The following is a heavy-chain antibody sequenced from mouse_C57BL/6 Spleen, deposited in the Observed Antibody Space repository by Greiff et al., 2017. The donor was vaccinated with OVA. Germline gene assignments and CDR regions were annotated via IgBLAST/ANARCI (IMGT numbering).Heavy chain of an antibody. CDR2: IYPGDGDT. Sequence: QVQLQQSGAELVKPGASVKISCKASGYAFSSYWMNWVKQRPGKGLEWIGQIYPGDGDTNYNGKFKGKATLTADKSSSTAYMQLSSLTSEDSAVYFCARKGLIYYDYDGDAMDYWGQGTSVTVSP. D-gene: IGHD2-4*01. CDR3: ARKGLIYYDYDGDAMDY. CDR1: GYAFSSYW. J-gene: IGHJ4*01. V-gene: IGHV1-80*01.